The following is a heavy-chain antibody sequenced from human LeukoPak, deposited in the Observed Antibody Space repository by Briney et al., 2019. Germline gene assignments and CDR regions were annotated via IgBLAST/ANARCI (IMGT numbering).Heavy chain of an antibody. CDR2: ISWNSGSI. CDR1: GFTFDDYA. J-gene: IGHJ4*02. CDR3: AKDVYSYGRFFDY. V-gene: IGHV3-9*01. D-gene: IGHD5-18*01. Sequence: GGSLRLSCAPYGFTFDDYAMHWVPQAPGKGQEWVSGISWNSGSIGYADSVKGRFNISRDNAKNSLYLQMNSLRAEDTALYYCAKDVYSYGRFFDYWGQGTLVTVSS.